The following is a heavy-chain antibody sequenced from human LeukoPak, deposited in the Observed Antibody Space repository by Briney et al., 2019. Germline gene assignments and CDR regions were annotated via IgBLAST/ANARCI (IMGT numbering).Heavy chain of an antibody. CDR2: ISGSGGST. D-gene: IGHD3-16*01. V-gene: IGHV3-23*01. Sequence: GGSLRLSCAASGFTFSSYSMNWVRQAPGKGLEWASAISGSGGSTYYADSVKGRFTISRDNSKNTLYLQMNSLRAEDTAVYYCATSRITFGGVSYWGQGTLVTVSS. J-gene: IGHJ4*02. CDR3: ATSRITFGGVSY. CDR1: GFTFSSYS.